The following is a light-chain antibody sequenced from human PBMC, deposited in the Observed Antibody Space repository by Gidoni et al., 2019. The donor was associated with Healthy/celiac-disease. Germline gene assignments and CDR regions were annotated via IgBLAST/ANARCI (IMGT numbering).Light chain of an antibody. CDR3: QAWDSSHWV. CDR1: KLGDKY. J-gene: IGLJ3*02. CDR2: QDS. Sequence: SHELTQSPSVSVSPGQTASITCSGDKLGDKYACWYQHKPGQPPVLVIDQDSKRPSGIPERFSGTNSGNTATLTISGTQAMDEADYYCQAWDSSHWVFGGGTKLTVL. V-gene: IGLV3-1*01.